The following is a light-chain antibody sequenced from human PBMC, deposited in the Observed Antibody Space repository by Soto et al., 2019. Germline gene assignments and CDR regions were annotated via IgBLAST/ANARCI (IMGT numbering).Light chain of an antibody. Sequence: QSVLTQPPSASGSPGQSVAISCTGTSNDVGGYNYVSWYQQHPGKAPKLMIYEVNKRPSGVPDRFSGSKSGNTASLTVSGLQAEDEADYYCSSYAGSGNVFGTGTKVTVL. V-gene: IGLV2-8*01. CDR1: SNDVGGYNY. CDR2: EVN. CDR3: SSYAGSGNV. J-gene: IGLJ1*01.